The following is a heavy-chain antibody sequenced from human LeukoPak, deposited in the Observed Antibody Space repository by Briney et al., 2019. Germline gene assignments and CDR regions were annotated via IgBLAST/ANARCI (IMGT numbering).Heavy chain of an antibody. CDR1: GGSISSGGYY. Sequence: SETLSLTCTVSGGSISSGGYYWSWIRQPPGKGLEWIGYIYHSGSTYYNPSLKSRVTISVDRSKNQFSLKLSSVTAEDTAVYYCAADSTFIVVVPAASQDAFDIWGQGTMVTVSS. CDR2: IYHSGST. J-gene: IGHJ3*02. V-gene: IGHV4-30-2*01. D-gene: IGHD2-2*01. CDR3: AADSTFIVVVPAASQDAFDI.